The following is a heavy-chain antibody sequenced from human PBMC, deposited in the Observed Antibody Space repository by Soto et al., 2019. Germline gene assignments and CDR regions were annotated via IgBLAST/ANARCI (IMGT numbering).Heavy chain of an antibody. CDR1: GFTFSNYA. V-gene: IGHV3-23*01. CDR3: TKNALQGAVAGPNWFDP. J-gene: IGHJ5*02. D-gene: IGHD6-19*01. Sequence: EVQLLESGGGLVEPGGSLRLSCAASGFTFSNYAMNWVRQAPGKGLEWVSAISGSGGSTYYADSVKGRFTISRDNSKNTLYVQMTILRAEDTAVYYCTKNALQGAVAGPNWFDPWGQGTLVTVSS. CDR2: ISGSGGST.